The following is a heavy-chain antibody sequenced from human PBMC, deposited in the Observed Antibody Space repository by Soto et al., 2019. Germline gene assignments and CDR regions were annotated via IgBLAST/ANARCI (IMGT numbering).Heavy chain of an antibody. CDR2: INPNGGST. D-gene: IGHD3-9*01. V-gene: IGHV1-46*03. J-gene: IGHJ5*02. CDR1: GYTFTHYY. Sequence: ASVKVSCKASGYTFTHYYIHWVRQAPGQGLEWVGIINPNGGSTNYAQNFQGRVTLTRDMSTSTVYRELSSLRSEDTALYYCARTSMILTGYTSHNWFDPWGQGTLVTVSS. CDR3: ARTSMILTGYTSHNWFDP.